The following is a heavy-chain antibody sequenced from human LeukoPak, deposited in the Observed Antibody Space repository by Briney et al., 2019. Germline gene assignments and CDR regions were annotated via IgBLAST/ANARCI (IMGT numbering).Heavy chain of an antibody. CDR1: GGSISSSSYY. D-gene: IGHD6-19*01. V-gene: IGHV4-39*07. CDR3: ASTKLTVAGTGYDYYMNV. Sequence: KPSETLSLTCTVSGGSISSSSYYWGWIRQPPGKGLEWIGSIYHSGSTYYNPSLKSRVTISEDTSKNQFSLKLSSVTASDTAVYYCASTKLTVAGTGYDYYMNVWGKGTTVTVSS. CDR2: IYHSGST. J-gene: IGHJ6*03.